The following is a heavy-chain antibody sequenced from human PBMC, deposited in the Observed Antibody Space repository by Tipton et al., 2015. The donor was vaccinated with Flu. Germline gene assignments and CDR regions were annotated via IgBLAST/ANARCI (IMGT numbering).Heavy chain of an antibody. D-gene: IGHD1-26*01. Sequence: SLRLSCAASGFTFSSFAMHWVRQAPGKGLEWLTVISSDESNKNYADSVKGRFTISRDNSKNTLYLHMNSLRPEDTAVYFCARPPPRQFRWDLRGYFDYWGQGTLVTVSS. CDR2: ISSDESNK. V-gene: IGHV3-30-3*01. CDR3: ARPPPRQFRWDLRGYFDY. CDR1: GFTFSSFA. J-gene: IGHJ4*02.